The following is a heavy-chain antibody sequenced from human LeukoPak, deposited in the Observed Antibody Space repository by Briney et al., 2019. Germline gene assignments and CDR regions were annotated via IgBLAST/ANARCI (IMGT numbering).Heavy chain of an antibody. CDR1: GGTFSSYA. CDR3: ARSLDIWQQLPSESYFDY. CDR2: IIPIFGTA. V-gene: IGHV1-69*05. D-gene: IGHD6-13*01. Sequence: AASVKVSCKASGGTFSSYAISWVRQAPGQGLEWMGGIIPIFGTANYAQKFQGRVTITTDESTSTAYMELSSLRSEDTAVYYCARSLDIWQQLPSESYFDYWGQGTLVTVSS. J-gene: IGHJ4*02.